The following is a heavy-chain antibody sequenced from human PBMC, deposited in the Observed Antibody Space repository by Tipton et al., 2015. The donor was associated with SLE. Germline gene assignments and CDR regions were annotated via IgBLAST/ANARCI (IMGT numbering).Heavy chain of an antibody. CDR1: GGSMTGSY. J-gene: IGHJ2*01. Sequence: TLSLTCSVSGGSMTGSYWSWVRQPPGRGLEWIGSIYYSGDTHYNPSLNSRVTMSADTSKNQFSLRLSSVTTADTAIYYCARGTMVNLGYFDLWGRGTLVTVSS. V-gene: IGHV4-59*01. CDR2: IYYSGDT. CDR3: ARGTMVNLGYFDL. D-gene: IGHD3-10*01.